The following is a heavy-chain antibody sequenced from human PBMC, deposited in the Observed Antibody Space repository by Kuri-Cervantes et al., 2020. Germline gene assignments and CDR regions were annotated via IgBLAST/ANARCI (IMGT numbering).Heavy chain of an antibody. CDR2: IYYSGST. CDR1: GGSISSYY. Sequence: ESLKISCTVSGGSISSYYWSWIRQPPGKGLEWIGYIYYSGSTNYNPSLKSRVTISVDTSKNQFSLKLSSVTAADTAVYYCARIWRDGYNLCVDYWGQGTLVTVSS. CDR3: ARIWRDGYNLCVDY. J-gene: IGHJ4*02. D-gene: IGHD5-24*01. V-gene: IGHV4-59*12.